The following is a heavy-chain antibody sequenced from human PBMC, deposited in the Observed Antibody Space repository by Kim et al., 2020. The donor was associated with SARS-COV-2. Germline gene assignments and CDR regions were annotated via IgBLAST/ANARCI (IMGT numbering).Heavy chain of an antibody. CDR1: GGSISSGGYY. Sequence: SETLSLTCTVSGGSISSGGYYWIWIRQHPGKGLEWIGYIYYSGSTYYNPSLKSRVTISVDTSKNQFSRKLSSVTAADTAVYYCARAETIFGVVIGCFDYWGQGTPVTVSS. D-gene: IGHD3-3*01. CDR3: ARAETIFGVVIGCFDY. V-gene: IGHV4-31*03. J-gene: IGHJ4*02. CDR2: IYYSGST.